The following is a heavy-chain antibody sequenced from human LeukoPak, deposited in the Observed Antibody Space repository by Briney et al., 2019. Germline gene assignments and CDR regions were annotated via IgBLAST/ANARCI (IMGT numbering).Heavy chain of an antibody. V-gene: IGHV3-11*01. J-gene: IGHJ3*02. CDR1: GFTFSDYY. CDR3: TRPDQLGYCSSASCSDAFDI. CDR2: ISSSGSTI. Sequence: GGSLRLSCAASGFTFSDYYMSWIRQAPGKGLEWVSYISSSGSTIYYADSVKGRFTISRDNAKNSLYLQMNSLGAEDTAVYYCTRPDQLGYCSSASCSDAFDIWGQGTMVTVSS. D-gene: IGHD2-2*01.